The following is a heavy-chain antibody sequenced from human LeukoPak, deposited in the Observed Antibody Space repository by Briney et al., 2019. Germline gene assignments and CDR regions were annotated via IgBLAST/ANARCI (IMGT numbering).Heavy chain of an antibody. J-gene: IGHJ4*02. V-gene: IGHV3-13*01. CDR3: ARAVLISGYDSPYYDY. CDR2: IGTAGDT. CDR1: GFTFSSYD. Sequence: PGGSLRLSCAASGFTFSSYDMHWVRQATGKGLEWVSAIGTAGDTYYPGSVKGRFTISRENAKNSLYLQMNSLRAGGTAVYYCARAVLISGYDSPYYDYWGQGTLVTVSS. D-gene: IGHD5-12*01.